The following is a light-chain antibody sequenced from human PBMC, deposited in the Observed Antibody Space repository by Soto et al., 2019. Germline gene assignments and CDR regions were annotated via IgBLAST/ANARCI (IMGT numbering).Light chain of an antibody. CDR1: QSISSY. CDR2: DAS. J-gene: IGKJ1*01. CDR3: QQYNSYSQT. V-gene: IGKV1-5*01. Sequence: DIQMTKSRSSLSASGGERVTITCRASQSISSYLNWYQQKPGKAPKLLIYDASSLESGVPSRFSGSGSGTEFTLTISSLQPDDFATYYCQQYNSYSQTFGQGTKVDIK.